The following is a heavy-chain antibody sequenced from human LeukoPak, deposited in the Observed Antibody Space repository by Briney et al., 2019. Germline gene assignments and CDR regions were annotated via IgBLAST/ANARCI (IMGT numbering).Heavy chain of an antibody. J-gene: IGHJ4*02. D-gene: IGHD2-15*01. V-gene: IGHV3-7*01. Sequence: SLRLSCAAXXFTFSSYWMSWVRQAPGKGLEWVANIRQDGSEKYYVDSVKGRFTISRDNAKNSLYLQMNSLRAEDTAVYYCARDSGMTTNFDYWGQGTLVTVSS. CDR2: IRQDGSEK. CDR3: ARDSGMTTNFDY. CDR1: XFTFSSYW.